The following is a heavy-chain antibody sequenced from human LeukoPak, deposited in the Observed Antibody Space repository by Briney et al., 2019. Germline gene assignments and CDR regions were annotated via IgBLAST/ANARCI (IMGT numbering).Heavy chain of an antibody. CDR1: SGSISTSNYY. Sequence: PSETLSLTCTVSSGSISTSNYYWGWVRQPPGKALEWIGNIFYSGSTYYNPSLKSRVTISVDTSKNQFSLKLSSVTAADTAVYYCARESYYDSSGYYYWGQGTLVTVSS. V-gene: IGHV4-39*07. CDR2: IFYSGST. CDR3: ARESYYDSSGYYY. J-gene: IGHJ4*02. D-gene: IGHD3-22*01.